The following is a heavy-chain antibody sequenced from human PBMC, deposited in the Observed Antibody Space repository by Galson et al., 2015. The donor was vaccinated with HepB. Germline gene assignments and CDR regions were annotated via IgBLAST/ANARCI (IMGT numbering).Heavy chain of an antibody. CDR2: IKSITDGGTT. J-gene: IGHJ4*02. CDR1: GFIFSSAW. CDR3: TDLFYYDNNGRTFDS. V-gene: IGHV3-15*01. D-gene: IGHD3-22*01. Sequence: GSLRLSCAASGFIFSSAWMSWVRQAPGKGLEWVGRIKSITDGGTTDYAAPVKGRFTISRDDSKYTVYLQMNSLKTEDTAVYYYTDLFYYDNNGRTFDSWGQGTLVTVSS.